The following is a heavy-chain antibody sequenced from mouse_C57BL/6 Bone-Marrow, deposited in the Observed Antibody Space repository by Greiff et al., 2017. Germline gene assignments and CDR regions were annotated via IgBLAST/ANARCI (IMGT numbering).Heavy chain of an antibody. J-gene: IGHJ2*01. CDR1: GFTFTDYY. CDR2: IRNKANGYTT. Sequence: VQLKQSGGGLVQPGGSLSLSCAASGFTFTDYYMSWVRQPPGKALEWLGFIRNKANGYTTEYSASVKGRFTISRDNSQSILYLQMNALRAEDSATYYCARYIYDPYYLDYWGQGTTLTVSS. V-gene: IGHV7-3*01. CDR3: ARYIYDPYYLDY. D-gene: IGHD2-3*01.